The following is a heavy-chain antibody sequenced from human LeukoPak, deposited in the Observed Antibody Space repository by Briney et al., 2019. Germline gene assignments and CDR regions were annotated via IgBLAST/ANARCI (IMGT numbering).Heavy chain of an antibody. V-gene: IGHV1-2*02. CDR3: ARARKYGGRYYFDY. J-gene: IGHJ4*02. D-gene: IGHD1-14*01. CDR2: INPNSGGT. Sequence: ASVKVSCKASGYTFTGYYMHWVRQAPGQGLEWMGWINPNSGGTNYAQKFQGRVTMTRNTSISTAYMELSSLRSEDTAVYYCARARKYGGRYYFDYWGQGTLVTVSS. CDR1: GYTFTGYY.